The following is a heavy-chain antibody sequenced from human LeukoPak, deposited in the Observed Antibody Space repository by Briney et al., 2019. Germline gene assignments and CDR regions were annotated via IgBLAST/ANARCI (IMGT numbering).Heavy chain of an antibody. J-gene: IGHJ5*02. D-gene: IGHD4-17*01. CDR1: GYTFTENN. CDR3: AREITTYGDYVRNWFDP. CDR2: INPYTGGS. Sequence: GASVKVSCKGSGYTFTENNIHWVRQAPGQGLEWMGWINPYTGGSKYAQKFRSRVTMTSDTSVTTAYMELSSLRSDDTAVYYCAREITTYGDYVRNWFDPWGQGTVVTVSS. V-gene: IGHV1-2*02.